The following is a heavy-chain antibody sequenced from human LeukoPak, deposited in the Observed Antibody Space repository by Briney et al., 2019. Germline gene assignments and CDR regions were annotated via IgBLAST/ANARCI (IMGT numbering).Heavy chain of an antibody. CDR2: IYTSGST. V-gene: IGHV4-4*07. CDR3: ARAQGVAWYNWNDDYYYYYMDV. J-gene: IGHJ6*03. Sequence: SETLSLTCTVSGGSISSYYWSWIRQPAGKGLEWIGRIYTSGSTNYNPSLKGRVTMSVDTSKNQFSLKLSSVTAADTAVYYCARAQGVAWYNWNDDYYYYYMDVWGKGTTVTVSS. CDR1: GGSISSYY. D-gene: IGHD1-1*01.